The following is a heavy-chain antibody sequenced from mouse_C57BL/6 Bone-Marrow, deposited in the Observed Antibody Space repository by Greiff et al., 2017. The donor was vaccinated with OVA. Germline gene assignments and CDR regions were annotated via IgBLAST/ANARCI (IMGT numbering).Heavy chain of an antibody. Sequence: DVMLVESGGGLVQPGGSLKISCAASGFTFSDYYMYWVRQTPEKRLEWVAYISNGGGSTYYPDTVKGRFTISRDNAKNTLYLQISRLKAEETAMYYCARHVRYGTTYYFDYWGQGTTLTVSS. J-gene: IGHJ2*01. CDR1: GFTFSDYY. CDR3: ARHVRYGTTYYFDY. V-gene: IGHV5-12*01. D-gene: IGHD1-1*01. CDR2: ISNGGGST.